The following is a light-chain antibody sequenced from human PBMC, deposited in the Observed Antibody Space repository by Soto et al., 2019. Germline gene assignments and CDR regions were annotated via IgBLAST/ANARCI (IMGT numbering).Light chain of an antibody. CDR1: QSINKNY. Sequence: EIVLTQSPGTLSLSPGERATLSCRASQSINKNYFAWYQQKPGQGPRLLIYGISSRATGIPDRFSGSGSGTDFTLTISRLEPEDFAVYYCQQYGPSPFTFGPGTKVDIK. J-gene: IGKJ3*01. CDR3: QQYGPSPFT. V-gene: IGKV3-20*01. CDR2: GIS.